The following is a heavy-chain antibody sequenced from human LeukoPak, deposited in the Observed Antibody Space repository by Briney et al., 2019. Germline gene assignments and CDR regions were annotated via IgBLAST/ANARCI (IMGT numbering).Heavy chain of an antibody. V-gene: IGHV4-31*03. D-gene: IGHD6-6*01. J-gene: IGHJ5*02. Sequence: SQTLSLTCTVSGGSISSGGYYWSWIRQHPGKGLEWSGYIYYSGSTYYNPSLKSRGTISVDTSKNQFSLKLSSVTAAATAVYYCATLQLARFDPWGQGTLVTVSS. CDR2: IYYSGST. CDR1: GGSISSGGYY. CDR3: ATLQLARFDP.